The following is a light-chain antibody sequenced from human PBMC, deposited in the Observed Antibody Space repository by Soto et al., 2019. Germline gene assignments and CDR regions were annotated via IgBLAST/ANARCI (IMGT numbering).Light chain of an antibody. Sequence: EIVMTQSPGTLSLSPGQRATLSCRASQSVRSGFLAWFQQRPGQAPRLLIFGASYRAPGIPDRFSGGGSGTDFTLTISRLEPEDFAVYYCQQYGTSRHGTFGQGTRLEIK. J-gene: IGKJ5*01. V-gene: IGKV3-20*01. CDR3: QQYGTSRHGT. CDR2: GAS. CDR1: QSVRSGF.